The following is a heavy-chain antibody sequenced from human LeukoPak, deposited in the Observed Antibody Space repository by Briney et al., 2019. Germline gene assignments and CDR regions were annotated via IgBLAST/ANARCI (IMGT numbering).Heavy chain of an antibody. V-gene: IGHV4-39*01. J-gene: IGHJ4*02. CDR1: GGSIRGSSYY. D-gene: IGHD3-16*01. CDR3: AKLGLKLGGDY. CDR2: TYYTGST. Sequence: SETLSLTCTVSGGSIRGSSYYWGWIRQPPGKGLEWIGSTYYTGSTYYNPSLKSRVTISVDTSKNQFSLKLNSVTAADTAVYYCAKLGLKLGGDYWGRGALVTVSS.